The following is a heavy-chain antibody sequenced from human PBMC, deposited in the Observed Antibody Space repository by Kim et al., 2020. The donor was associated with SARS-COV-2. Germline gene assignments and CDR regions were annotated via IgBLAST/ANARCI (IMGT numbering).Heavy chain of an antibody. D-gene: IGHD1-20*01. V-gene: IGHV3-48*01. CDR2: I. Sequence: IHYAKPVKGRFTISGDNVKNSLYLQMDSLRAEDTAVYFCARSNNGFDYCGQGTLVTVSS. J-gene: IGHJ4*02. CDR3: ARSNNGFDY.